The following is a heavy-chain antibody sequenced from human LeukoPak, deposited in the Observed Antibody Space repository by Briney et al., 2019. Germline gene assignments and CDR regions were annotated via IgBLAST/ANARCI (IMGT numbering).Heavy chain of an antibody. Sequence: PSETLSLTCTLSGGSISSGSYFWSWIRQPAGKGLELIGRSYTSGSTTYNPSLKSRVSISLDTSKNQFSLKLTSVTAADTAVYYCARAKWPTPQFDYWGQGTLVTVSS. J-gene: IGHJ4*02. CDR3: ARAKWPTPQFDY. V-gene: IGHV4-61*02. CDR2: SYTSGST. CDR1: GGSISSGSYF. D-gene: IGHD5-12*01.